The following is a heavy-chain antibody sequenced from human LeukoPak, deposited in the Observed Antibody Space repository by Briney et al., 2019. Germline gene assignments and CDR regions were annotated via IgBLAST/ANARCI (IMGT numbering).Heavy chain of an antibody. CDR2: IYYSGST. J-gene: IGHJ5*02. Sequence: SETLSLTCTVSGGSISSYYWSWIRQPPGKGLEWIGYIYYSGSTNYNPSLKSRVTISVDTSKNQFSLKLSSVTAADTAVYYCAREERRGVVPAASWFDPWGQGTLVTVSS. CDR1: GGSISSYY. D-gene: IGHD2-2*01. V-gene: IGHV4-59*01. CDR3: AREERRGVVPAASWFDP.